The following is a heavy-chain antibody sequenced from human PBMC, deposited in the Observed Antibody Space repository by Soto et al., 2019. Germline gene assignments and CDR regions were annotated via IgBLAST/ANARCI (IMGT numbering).Heavy chain of an antibody. CDR3: ARDLNPDIVVVVAAI. CDR2: ISAYNGNT. V-gene: IGHV1-18*01. Sequence: GASVKVSCKASGYTFTSYGISWVRQAPGQGLEWMGWISAYNGNTNYAQKLQGRVTMTTDTSTSTAYMELRSLRSDDTAVYYCARDLNPDIVVVVAAIWGQGTLVTVSS. D-gene: IGHD2-15*01. CDR1: GYTFTSYG. J-gene: IGHJ4*02.